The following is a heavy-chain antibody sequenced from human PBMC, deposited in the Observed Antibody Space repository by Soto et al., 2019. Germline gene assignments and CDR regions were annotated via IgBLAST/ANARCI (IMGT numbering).Heavy chain of an antibody. V-gene: IGHV3-21*01. CDR3: ARVPAGDILTGSIHFDF. J-gene: IGHJ4*02. Sequence: GGSLRLSCAASGFSLSTYSMNWVRQAPGKGLEWVASISSRSNYIYYGDSVKGRFNIARDNAKNSLYLQMSRLRAEDTAVYYCARVPAGDILTGSIHFDFWGQGTLVTVSS. D-gene: IGHD3-9*01. CDR2: ISSRSNYI. CDR1: GFSLSTYS.